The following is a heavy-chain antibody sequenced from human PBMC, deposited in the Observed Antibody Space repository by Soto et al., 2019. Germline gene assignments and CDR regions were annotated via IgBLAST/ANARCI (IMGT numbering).Heavy chain of an antibody. CDR2: IYHSGTT. V-gene: IGHV4-4*02. CDR3: ARAWDSSGYHGAFDI. CDR1: GGSIRSNDW. Sequence: QVQLQESGPGLVKPSGTLSLTCAVSGGSIRSNDWWSWVRQPPGKGLEWLGEIYHSGTTNYNPSLKSRVTISVDQSKNQFSRKLTSVTAADTAIYYCARAWDSSGYHGAFDIWGQGTMVTVSS. D-gene: IGHD3-22*01. J-gene: IGHJ3*02.